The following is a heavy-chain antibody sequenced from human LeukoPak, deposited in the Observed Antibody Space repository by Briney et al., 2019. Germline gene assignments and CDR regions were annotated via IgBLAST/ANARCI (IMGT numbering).Heavy chain of an antibody. J-gene: IGHJ4*02. CDR3: AGGPGFLIDC. CDR2: IDQDGSGK. Sequence: SLRLPCVTSGFTFSSYWMSWVRQTPGKGLEWVANIDQDGSGKNYVDSVKGRLTISRDNAKNLLFLQMNSLRPEDTAVYYCAGGPGFLIDCWGQGTLVTVSS. D-gene: IGHD3-3*01. CDR1: GFTFSSYW. V-gene: IGHV3-7*01.